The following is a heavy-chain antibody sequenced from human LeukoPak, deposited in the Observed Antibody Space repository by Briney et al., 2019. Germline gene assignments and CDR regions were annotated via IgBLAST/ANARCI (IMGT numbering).Heavy chain of an antibody. CDR2: INHSGST. CDR3: ARGSRSDFWSGYGYYFDY. D-gene: IGHD3-3*01. Sequence: PSETLSLTCAVYGGSFSGYYWSWIRQPPGKGLEWIGEINHSGSTNYNPSLKSRVTISVDTSKNQFSLKLSSVTAADTAVYYCARGSRSDFWSGYGYYFDYWGQGTLVTVSS. V-gene: IGHV4-34*01. J-gene: IGHJ4*02. CDR1: GGSFSGYY.